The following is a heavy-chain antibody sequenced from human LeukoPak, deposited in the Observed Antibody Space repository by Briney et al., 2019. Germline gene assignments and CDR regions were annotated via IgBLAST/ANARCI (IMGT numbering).Heavy chain of an antibody. J-gene: IGHJ4*02. D-gene: IGHD3-10*01. CDR3: ARDGTMVRGDPFDY. CDR2: INSDGTIT. CDR1: GFTFSSYW. V-gene: IGHV3-74*01. Sequence: GGSLRLSCAASGFTFSSYWMHWVCQAPGKGLVWVSRINSDGTITSYADSVKGRFTISRDNAKNTLYLQMNSLRAEDTAVYYCARDGTMVRGDPFDYWGQGTLVTVSS.